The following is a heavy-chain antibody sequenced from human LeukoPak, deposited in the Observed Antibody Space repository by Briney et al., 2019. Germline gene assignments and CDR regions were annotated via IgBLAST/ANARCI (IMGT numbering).Heavy chain of an antibody. Sequence: ASVKVSCKASGYTLTSYDINWVRQATGQGLEWMGWMNPNSGNTGYAQKFQGRVTMTRITSISTAYMELSSLRSEDTAVYYCARFTRRTIFGVVIIPVRSYGMDVWGQGTTVTVSS. CDR3: ARFTRRTIFGVVIIPVRSYGMDV. CDR1: GYTLTSYD. D-gene: IGHD3-3*01. CDR2: MNPNSGNT. V-gene: IGHV1-8*01. J-gene: IGHJ6*02.